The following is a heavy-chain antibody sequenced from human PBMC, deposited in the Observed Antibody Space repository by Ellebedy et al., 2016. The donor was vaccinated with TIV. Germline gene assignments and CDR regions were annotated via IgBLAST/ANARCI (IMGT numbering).Heavy chain of an antibody. Sequence: SETLSLTCAISGDSVSSNSAAWNWIRQSPSRGLEWLGRTYYRSTWNTDYAISVNSRITITADTSKSQFSLKLDSVTAADTAVYYCARAGTNTVVTRGAFDIWGQGTMVTVSS. V-gene: IGHV6-1*01. CDR3: ARAGTNTVVTRGAFDI. CDR2: TYYRSTWNT. J-gene: IGHJ3*02. D-gene: IGHD4-23*01. CDR1: GDSVSSNSAA.